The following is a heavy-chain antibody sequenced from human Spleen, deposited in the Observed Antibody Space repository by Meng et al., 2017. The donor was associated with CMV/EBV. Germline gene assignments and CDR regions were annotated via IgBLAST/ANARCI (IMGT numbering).Heavy chain of an antibody. D-gene: IGHD2-21*01. CDR1: GFTFSSYS. CDR2: ISSSSSTI. CDR3: VKEGIRDEWPRDFDY. Sequence: LSLTCAASGFTFSSYSMNWVRQAPGKGLEWVSYISSSSSTIYYADSVKGRFTISRDNAKNSLYLQMNSLRAEDTAFYHCVKEGIRDEWPRDFDYWGQGLLVTVSS. J-gene: IGHJ4*02. V-gene: IGHV3-48*04.